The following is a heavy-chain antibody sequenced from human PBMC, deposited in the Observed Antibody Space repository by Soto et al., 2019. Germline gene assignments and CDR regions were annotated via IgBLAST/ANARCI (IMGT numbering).Heavy chain of an antibody. J-gene: IGHJ4*02. V-gene: IGHV3-30*18. D-gene: IGHD3-22*01. Sequence: PVGSLRLSCAASGFTFSSYGMHWVRQAPGKGLEWVAVISYDGSNKYYADSVKGRFTISRDNSKNTLYLQMNSLRAEDTAVYYCAKDLPSRITMIEPQYWGQGTLVTVSS. CDR2: ISYDGSNK. CDR3: AKDLPSRITMIEPQY. CDR1: GFTFSSYG.